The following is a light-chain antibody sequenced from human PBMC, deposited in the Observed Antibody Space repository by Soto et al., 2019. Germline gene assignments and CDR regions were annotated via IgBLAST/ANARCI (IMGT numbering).Light chain of an antibody. J-gene: IGLJ3*02. Sequence: QAVVTQEPSLTVSRGGTVTLTCGSTTGAVTSSHYPYWFQQKPGQAPRTLIYDTSNKHSWTPARFSGSLLGGKAALTLAGAQTDDEADYYCSLSYSGTSWVFGGGTKLTVL. CDR1: TGAVTSSHY. V-gene: IGLV7-46*01. CDR2: DTS. CDR3: SLSYSGTSWV.